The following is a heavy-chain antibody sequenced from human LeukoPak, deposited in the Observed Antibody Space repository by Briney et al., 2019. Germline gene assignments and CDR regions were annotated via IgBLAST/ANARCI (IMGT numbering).Heavy chain of an antibody. J-gene: IGHJ4*02. D-gene: IGHD5-12*01. CDR1: GFTFSSYG. V-gene: IGHV3-30*18. Sequence: GRSLRLSCAASGFTFSSYGMHWVRQAPGKGLEWVAVISYDGSNKYYADSVKGRFTISRDNSKNTLYLQMNSLRAEDTAVYYCANGRGVATLPDYWGQGTLVTVSS. CDR2: ISYDGSNK. CDR3: ANGRGVATLPDY.